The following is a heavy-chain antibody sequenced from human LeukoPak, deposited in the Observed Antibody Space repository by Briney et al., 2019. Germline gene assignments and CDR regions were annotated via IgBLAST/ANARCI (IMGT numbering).Heavy chain of an antibody. V-gene: IGHV3-9*01. CDR1: GFTFDDYA. Sequence: GGSLRLSCAASGFTFDDYAMHWVRQAPGKGLEWVSGISWNSGSIGYADSVKGRFTISRDNAKNSLYLQMNSLRAEDTALYYCARGSKVGVYYYGMDVWGQGTTVTVSS. CDR3: ARGSKVGVYYYGMDV. J-gene: IGHJ6*02. D-gene: IGHD2-15*01. CDR2: ISWNSGSI.